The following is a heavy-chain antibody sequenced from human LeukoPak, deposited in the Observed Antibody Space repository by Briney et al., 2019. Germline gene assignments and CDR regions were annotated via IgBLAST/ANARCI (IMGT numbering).Heavy chain of an antibody. D-gene: IGHD3-3*01. V-gene: IGHV5-51*01. CDR2: IYPGGSDT. CDR1: GYTFSSYW. J-gene: IGHJ4*02. CDR3: ARQNDFRLDY. Sequence: GESQRISCKGSGYTFSSYWIGWVRQMPGKGLEWMGIIYPGGSDTRYSPSLQGQVTISVGTSIGTAYLQWSSLKASDTAIYYCARQNDFRLDYWGQGTLVTVSS.